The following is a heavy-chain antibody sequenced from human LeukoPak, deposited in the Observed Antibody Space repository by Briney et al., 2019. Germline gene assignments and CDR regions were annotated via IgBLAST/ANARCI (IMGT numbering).Heavy chain of an antibody. Sequence: PSETLSLTCAVSGGSTSSSNWWSWVRPPPGKGLEWIGEIYHSGSTNYNPSLKSRVTISADKSKNQFSLKLSSVTAADTAVYYCARITVYYMDVWGKGTTVTVSS. CDR2: IYHSGST. CDR3: ARITVYYMDV. V-gene: IGHV4-4*02. D-gene: IGHD3-16*01. J-gene: IGHJ6*03. CDR1: GGSTSSSNW.